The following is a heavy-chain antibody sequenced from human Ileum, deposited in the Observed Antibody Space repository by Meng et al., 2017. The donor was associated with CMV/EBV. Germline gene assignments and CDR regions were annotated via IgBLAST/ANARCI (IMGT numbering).Heavy chain of an antibody. CDR1: GFAFSSYW. CDR2: IKQDGSET. V-gene: IGHV3-7*01. CDR3: ATLAVAGRYVDY. D-gene: IGHD6-19*01. Sequence: GESLKISCAASGFAFSSYWMSWVRRAPGKGLEWVGNIKQDGSETYYVDSMKGRFTISRDNAKNSLYLQMNRLRDEDTAVYYCATLAVAGRYVDYWGQGTLVTVSS. J-gene: IGHJ4*02.